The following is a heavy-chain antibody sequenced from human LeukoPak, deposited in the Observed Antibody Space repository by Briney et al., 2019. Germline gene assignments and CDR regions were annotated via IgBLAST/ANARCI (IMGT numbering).Heavy chain of an antibody. CDR2: IYDSGST. CDR3: ARDTPNGDSFDY. D-gene: IGHD4-17*01. J-gene: IGHJ4*02. CDR1: GGSISSSSYY. Sequence: SETLSLTCTVSGGSISSSSYYWGWIRQPPGKGLEWIGSIYDSGSTYYNPSLKSRVTISVDTSKNQFSLKLSSVTAADTAVYYCARDTPNGDSFDYWGQGTLVTVSS. V-gene: IGHV4-39*07.